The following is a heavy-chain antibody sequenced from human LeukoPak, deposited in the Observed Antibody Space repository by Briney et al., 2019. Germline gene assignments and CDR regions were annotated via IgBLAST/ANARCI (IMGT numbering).Heavy chain of an antibody. CDR2: ISSSSSYI. J-gene: IGHJ4*02. CDR3: ANRMYYDILTGYTHSDY. D-gene: IGHD3-9*01. Sequence: GGSLRLSCAASGFTFSSYSMNWVRQAPGKGLEWVSSISSSSSYIYYADSVKGRFTISRDNAKNSLYLQMNSLRAEDTAVYYCANRMYYDILTGYTHSDYWGQGTLVTVSS. CDR1: GFTFSSYS. V-gene: IGHV3-21*01.